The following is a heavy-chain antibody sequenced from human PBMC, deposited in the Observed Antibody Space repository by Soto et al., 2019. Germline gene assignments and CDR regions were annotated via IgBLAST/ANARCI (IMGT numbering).Heavy chain of an antibody. Sequence: TLSLTCTVSGGSISSYYWSWIRQPPGKGLEWIGYIYYSGSTNYNPSLKSRVTISVDTSKNQFTLKLSSVTAADTAVYYCASIVGASLGWFDPWGQGTLVTVSS. V-gene: IGHV4-59*01. CDR1: GGSISSYY. CDR3: ASIVGASLGWFDP. CDR2: IYYSGST. D-gene: IGHD1-26*01. J-gene: IGHJ5*02.